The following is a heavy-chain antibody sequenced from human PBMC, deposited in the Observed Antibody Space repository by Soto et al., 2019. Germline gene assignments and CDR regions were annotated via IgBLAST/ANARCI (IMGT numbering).Heavy chain of an antibody. CDR1: GFTFSSYG. CDR2: ISYDGSNK. J-gene: IGHJ6*02. D-gene: IGHD5-18*01. CDR3: AKDQRGYSYGRFYYYYGMDV. V-gene: IGHV3-30*18. Sequence: QVQLVESGGGVVQPGRSLRLSCAASGFTFSSYGIHWVRQAPGKGLEWVAVISYDGSNKYYADSVKGRFTISRDNSKNTLYLQMNSLRAEDTAVYYCAKDQRGYSYGRFYYYYGMDVWGQGTTVTVSS.